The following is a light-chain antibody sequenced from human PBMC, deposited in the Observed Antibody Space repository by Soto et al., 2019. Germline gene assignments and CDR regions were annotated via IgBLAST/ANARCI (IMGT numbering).Light chain of an antibody. V-gene: IGLV1-40*01. CDR3: QSYDSSLSVV. Sequence: QSVLTQPPSVSGAPGQRVTISCTGDSSNIGAGYDVHWYQQLPGTAPKLLIYVNINRPSGVPDRFSASRSDSSASLAITGLQAEDEVDYYWQSYDSSLSVVFGGGTKVTVL. CDR2: VNI. CDR1: SSNIGAGYD. J-gene: IGLJ2*01.